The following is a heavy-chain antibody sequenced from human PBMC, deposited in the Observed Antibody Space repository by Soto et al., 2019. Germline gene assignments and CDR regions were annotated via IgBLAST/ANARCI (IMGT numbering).Heavy chain of an antibody. CDR3: AREAVLTKWDFDN. J-gene: IGHJ4*02. V-gene: IGHV3-30-3*01. CDR2: TSSDGGTK. CDR1: GFTFTGYS. D-gene: IGHD2-15*01. Sequence: QVQLMESGGGVVQPGGSVRLSYETSGFTFTGYSMHWFRQAPGKGLEWVSVTSSDGGTKFYADSVKGRFTVSRDNSRKTLFLEMNSLRPEDTGIYYCAREAVLTKWDFDNWGQGILVTVSS.